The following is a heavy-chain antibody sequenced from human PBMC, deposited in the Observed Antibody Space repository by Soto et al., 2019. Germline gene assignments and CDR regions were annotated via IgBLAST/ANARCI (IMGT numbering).Heavy chain of an antibody. Sequence: QVQLVESGGGVVQPGRSLRLSCAASGFTFSSYAMHWVRQAPGKGLEWVAVISYDGSNKYYADSVKGRFTISRDNSKNTLYLQMNSLRAEDTAVYYCARDIGPRSIAAMDVWGQGTTVTVSS. CDR3: ARDIGPRSIAAMDV. J-gene: IGHJ6*02. CDR1: GFTFSSYA. V-gene: IGHV3-30-3*01. CDR2: ISYDGSNK. D-gene: IGHD6-6*01.